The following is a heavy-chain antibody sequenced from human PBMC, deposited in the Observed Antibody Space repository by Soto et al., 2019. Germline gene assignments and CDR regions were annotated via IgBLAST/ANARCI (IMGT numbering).Heavy chain of an antibody. D-gene: IGHD3-3*01. V-gene: IGHV4-39*01. J-gene: IGHJ4*02. Sequence: PSETLSLTCTVSGGSISSSSYYWGWIRQPPGKGLEWIGSIYYSGSTYYNPSLKSRVTISVDTPKNQFSLKLSSVTAADTAVYYCARRLNYDFWSGYTLDYWGQGTLVTVSS. CDR3: ARRLNYDFWSGYTLDY. CDR2: IYYSGST. CDR1: GGSISSSSYY.